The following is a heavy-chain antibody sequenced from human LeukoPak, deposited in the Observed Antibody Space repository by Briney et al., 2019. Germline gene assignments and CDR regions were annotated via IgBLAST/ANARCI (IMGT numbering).Heavy chain of an antibody. Sequence: GASVKVSCKASGFTFTSSAVQWVRQARGQRLEWIGWIVVGSGNTNYAQKFQGRVTITRDTSASTAYMELSSLRSEDTAVYYCARACHDILTGYGYWGQGTLVTVSS. D-gene: IGHD3-9*01. CDR3: ARACHDILTGYGY. CDR1: GFTFTSSA. CDR2: IVVGSGNT. V-gene: IGHV1-58*01. J-gene: IGHJ4*02.